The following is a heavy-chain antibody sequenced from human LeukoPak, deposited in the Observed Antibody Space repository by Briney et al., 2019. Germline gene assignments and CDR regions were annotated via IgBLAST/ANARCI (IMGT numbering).Heavy chain of an antibody. V-gene: IGHV3-30*03. CDR2: ISYDGSNK. Sequence: PGMSLRLSCAASGFTFRSYGMHWVRQAPGKGLEWVAVISYDGSNKYYADSVKGRFTISRDNSKSTLYLQMNSLRAEDTAVYYCARNGVDSTYDIWGQGTVVTVSS. J-gene: IGHJ3*02. CDR1: GFTFRSYG. D-gene: IGHD2-8*01. CDR3: ARNGVDSTYDI.